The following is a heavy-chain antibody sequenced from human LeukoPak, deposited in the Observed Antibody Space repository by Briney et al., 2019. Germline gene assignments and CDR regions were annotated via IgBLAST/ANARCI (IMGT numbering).Heavy chain of an antibody. Sequence: ASVKVSCKASGYTFTGYYMHWVRQAPGQGLEWMGWINPNSGGTNYAQKFQGRVTMTRDTSISTAYMELSRLRSDDAAVYYCASFGYSGSFPFDYWGQGTLVTVSS. J-gene: IGHJ4*02. V-gene: IGHV1-2*02. CDR3: ASFGYSGSFPFDY. CDR2: INPNSGGT. D-gene: IGHD1-26*01. CDR1: GYTFTGYY.